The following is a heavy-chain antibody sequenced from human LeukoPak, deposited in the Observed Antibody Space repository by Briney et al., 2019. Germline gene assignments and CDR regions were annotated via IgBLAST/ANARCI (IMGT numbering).Heavy chain of an antibody. CDR3: ARGGSTVTTGFDY. CDR1: GFTFSSYG. CDR2: IWYDGSNK. V-gene: IGHV3-33*01. D-gene: IGHD4-17*01. J-gene: IGHJ4*02. Sequence: PGGSLRLSCAASGFTFSSYGMYWVRQAPGKGLEWVAVIWYDGSNKYYADSVKDRFTISRDNSKNTLYLQMNSLRAEDTAVYYCARGGSTVTTGFDYWGQGTLVTVSS.